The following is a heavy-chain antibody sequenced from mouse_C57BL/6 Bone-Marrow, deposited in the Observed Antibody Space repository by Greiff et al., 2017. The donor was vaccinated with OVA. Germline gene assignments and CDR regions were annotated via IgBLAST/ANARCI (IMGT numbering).Heavy chain of an antibody. V-gene: IGHV1-81*01. Sequence: VKLQQSGAELARPGASVKLSCKASGYTFTSYGISWVKQRTGQGLEWIGEIYPRSGSTYYNEKFKGKATLTAGKSSSTAYMELRSLTSEDAAVYVCARHYEDFDYWGQGTTLTVSS. CDR1: GYTFTSYG. CDR3: ARHYEDFDY. J-gene: IGHJ2*01. CDR2: IYPRSGST. D-gene: IGHD2-4*01.